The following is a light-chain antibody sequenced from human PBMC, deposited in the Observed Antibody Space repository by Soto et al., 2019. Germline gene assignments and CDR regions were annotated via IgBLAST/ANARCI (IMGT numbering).Light chain of an antibody. V-gene: IGLV2-14*01. CDR2: EVS. CDR3: SSYTSSSTLV. CDR1: SEDVGGYDY. Sequence: QSVLTQPASVSGSPGQSITISFSGTSEDVGGYDYVSWYQHHPGKAPKLMISEVSNRPSGLSNRFSGSKSGSTASLTISGLQAEDEADYYCSSYTSSSTLVFGSGTKVTVL. J-gene: IGLJ1*01.